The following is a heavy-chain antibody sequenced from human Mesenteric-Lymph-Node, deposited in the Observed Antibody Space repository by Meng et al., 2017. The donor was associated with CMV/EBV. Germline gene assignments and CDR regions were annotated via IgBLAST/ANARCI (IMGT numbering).Heavy chain of an antibody. CDR2: IKSKTDGGTT. J-gene: IGHJ3*02. V-gene: IGHV3-15*01. CDR1: GFTFSDYY. Sequence: GESLKISCVASGFTFSDYYMSWVRQAPGKGLEWVGRIKSKTDGGTTDYAAPVKGRFTISRDDSKNTLYLQMNSLKTEDTAVYYCTTDEATRAFDIWGQGTMVTVSS. CDR3: TTDEATRAFDI. D-gene: IGHD2-15*01.